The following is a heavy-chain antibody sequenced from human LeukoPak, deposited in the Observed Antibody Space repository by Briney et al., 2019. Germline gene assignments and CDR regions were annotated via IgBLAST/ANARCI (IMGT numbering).Heavy chain of an antibody. CDR1: GGSFSGYY. D-gene: IGHD5-18*01. J-gene: IGHJ6*03. CDR2: INHSGST. V-gene: IGHV4-34*01. CDR3: ARVGYSYGYTWGSYYYYYMDV. Sequence: SETLSLTCAVYGGSFSGYYWSWIRQPPGKGLEWIGEINHSGSTNYNPSLKSRVTMSVDTSKNQFSLRLSSVTAADTAVYFCARVGYSYGYTWGSYYYYYMDVWDKGTTVTVSS.